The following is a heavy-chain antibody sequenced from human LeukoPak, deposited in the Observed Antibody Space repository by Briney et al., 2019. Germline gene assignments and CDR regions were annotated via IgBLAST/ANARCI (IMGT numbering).Heavy chain of an antibody. D-gene: IGHD3-22*01. J-gene: IGHJ4*02. CDR2: IYYSGST. V-gene: IGHV4-61*01. CDR3: AGIDSSGYYYFDY. CDR1: GGSVSSGSYY. Sequence: SETLSLTRTVSGGSVSSGSYYWSWIRQPPGKGLEWIGYIYYSGSTNYNPSLKSRVTISVDTSKNQFSLKLSSVTAADTAVYYCAGIDSSGYYYFDYWGQGTLVTVSS.